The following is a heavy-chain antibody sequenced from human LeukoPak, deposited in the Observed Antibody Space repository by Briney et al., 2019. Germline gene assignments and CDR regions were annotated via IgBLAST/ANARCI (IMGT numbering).Heavy chain of an antibody. J-gene: IGHJ4*02. V-gene: IGHV3-30-3*01. CDR2: ISYDGSNK. CDR1: GFTFSSYA. D-gene: IGHD5-18*01. Sequence: GGSLRLSCAASGFTFSSYAMHWVRQAPGKGLEWVAVISYDGSNKYYADSVKGRFTISRDNSKNTLYLRMNSLRAEDTAVYYCARAEPGYSYGYYLDYWGQGTLVTVSS. CDR3: ARAEPGYSYGYYLDY.